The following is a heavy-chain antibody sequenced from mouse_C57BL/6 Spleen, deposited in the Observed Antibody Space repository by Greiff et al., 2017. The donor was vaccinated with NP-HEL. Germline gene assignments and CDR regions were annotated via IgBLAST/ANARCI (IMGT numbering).Heavy chain of an antibody. V-gene: IGHV5-17*01. CDR1: GFTFSDYG. D-gene: IGHD1-1*01. J-gene: IGHJ2*01. CDR3: ARSDGSSYYFDY. CDR2: ISSGSSTI. Sequence: EVQLVESGGGLVKPGGSLKLSCAASGFTFSDYGMHWVRQAPEKGLEWVAYISSGSSTIYYADTVKGRFTISRDNAKNTLFLQMTSLRSEDTAMYYCARSDGSSYYFDYWGQGTTLTVSS.